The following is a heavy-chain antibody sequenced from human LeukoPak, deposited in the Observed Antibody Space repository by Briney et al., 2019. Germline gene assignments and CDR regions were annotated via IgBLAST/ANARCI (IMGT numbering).Heavy chain of an antibody. V-gene: IGHV3-30*02. D-gene: IGHD6-19*01. CDR1: GFTFSSYG. J-gene: IGHJ4*02. CDR3: ATLIAVAVYFDY. Sequence: GGSLRLSCAASGFTFSSYGMHWVRQAPGKGLEWVAFIRYDGSNKYYADSVKGRFTISRDNSKNTLYLQMNSLRAEDTAVYYCATLIAVAVYFDYRGQGTLVTVSS. CDR2: IRYDGSNK.